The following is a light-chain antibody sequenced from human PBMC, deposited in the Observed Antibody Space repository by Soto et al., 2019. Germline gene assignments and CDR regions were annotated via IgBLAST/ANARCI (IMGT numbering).Light chain of an antibody. J-gene: IGKJ4*01. CDR2: DAS. Sequence: EIALTQSPATLSLSPGERATLSCRVSQSVSSYLAWYQQKPGQAPRLLIYDASNRATGIPARFSGSGSGTDFTLPISSLEPEDFAVYYCQQRSNWPLTFGGGTKVEIK. CDR1: QSVSSY. V-gene: IGKV3-11*01. CDR3: QQRSNWPLT.